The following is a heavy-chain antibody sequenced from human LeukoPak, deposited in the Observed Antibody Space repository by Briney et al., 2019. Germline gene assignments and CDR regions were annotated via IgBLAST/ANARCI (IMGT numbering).Heavy chain of an antibody. D-gene: IGHD2-2*01. Sequence: SETLSLTCSVSGGSITGYYWSWIRQSPGKGLEWIGYIFSSGSTNYNPSLRSRVTMSVDTSKNQFSLKLTSVTAADTAIYYCVRHYCSSTRCYSFSDWGQRTLVTVSS. V-gene: IGHV4-59*08. CDR2: IFSSGST. J-gene: IGHJ4*02. CDR1: GGSITGYY. CDR3: VRHYCSSTRCYSFSD.